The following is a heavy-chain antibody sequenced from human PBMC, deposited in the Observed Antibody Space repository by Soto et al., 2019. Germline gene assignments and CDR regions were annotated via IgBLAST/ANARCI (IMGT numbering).Heavy chain of an antibody. J-gene: IGHJ1*01. D-gene: IGHD2-15*01. Sequence: PGGSLRLSCAASGFTFSSYSMAWVRQAPGKGLEWVSIIGDTGGTTIYADSVRGRFTISRDNSKSTLYLQMNSLRAEDTALYYCAKARCSGGSCYSGAEYFQHWGQGTLVTVSS. V-gene: IGHV3-23*01. CDR3: AKARCSGGSCYSGAEYFQH. CDR1: GFTFSSYS. CDR2: IGDTGGTT.